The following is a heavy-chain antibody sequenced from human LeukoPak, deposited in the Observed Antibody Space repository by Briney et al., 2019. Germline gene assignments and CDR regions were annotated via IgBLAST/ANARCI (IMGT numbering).Heavy chain of an antibody. Sequence: SETLSLTCSVSGGSISSYYWSWIRQPPGKGLEWIGYIYYSGSTNYNPSLKSRVTISVDTSKNQFSLKLSSVTAADTAVYYCARSPGLLWFGVLYVWGKGTTVTVSS. J-gene: IGHJ6*04. CDR3: ARSPGLLWFGVLYV. D-gene: IGHD3-10*01. V-gene: IGHV4-59*08. CDR2: IYYSGST. CDR1: GGSISSYY.